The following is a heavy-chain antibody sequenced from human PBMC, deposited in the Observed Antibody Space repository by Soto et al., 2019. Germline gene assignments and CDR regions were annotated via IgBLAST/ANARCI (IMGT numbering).Heavy chain of an antibody. Sequence: EVQLVESGGGLVQPGGSLRLSCAASGFTFSSYSMNWVRQAPGKGLEWVSYISSSSSTIYYADSVKGRFTISRDNAKNSLYLQMNSLRDEDTAVYYCARDFVDIVVVPAADSEGYYYYYGMDVWGQGTTVTVSS. CDR2: ISSSSSTI. D-gene: IGHD2-2*03. J-gene: IGHJ6*02. CDR3: ARDFVDIVVVPAADSEGYYYYYGMDV. CDR1: GFTFSSYS. V-gene: IGHV3-48*02.